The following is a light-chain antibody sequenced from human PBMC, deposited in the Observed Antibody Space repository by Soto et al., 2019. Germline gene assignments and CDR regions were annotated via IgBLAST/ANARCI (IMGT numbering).Light chain of an antibody. V-gene: IGLV2-14*01. CDR2: DVS. CDR3: SSHASSTVV. CDR1: SSDVGAYNY. Sequence: QSALTQPASVSGSPGQSITISCTGTSSDVGAYNYVSWYQQHPCKAPKLIIHDVSNRPSGVSNRFSASKSGNTASLTISGLQAEDEADYYCSSHASSTVVFGGGTKVTVL. J-gene: IGLJ2*01.